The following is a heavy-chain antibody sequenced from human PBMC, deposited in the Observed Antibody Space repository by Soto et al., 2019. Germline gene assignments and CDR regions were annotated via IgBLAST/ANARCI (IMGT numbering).Heavy chain of an antibody. V-gene: IGHV1-69*06. D-gene: IGHD3-3*01. CDR3: ARDPRITIFGVLPSQGWFDP. CDR2: TIPIFGTA. J-gene: IGHJ5*02. Sequence: SVKVSCKASGYTFSSYAISWVRQAPGQGLEWMGGTIPIFGTANYAQKFQGRVTITADKSTSTAYMELSSLRSEDTAVYYCARDPRITIFGVLPSQGWFDPWGPGPL. CDR1: GYTFSSYA.